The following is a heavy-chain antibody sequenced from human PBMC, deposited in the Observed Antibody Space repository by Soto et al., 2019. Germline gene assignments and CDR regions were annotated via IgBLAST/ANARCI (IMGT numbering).Heavy chain of an antibody. CDR2: ISYDGSNK. CDR1: GFTFSSYA. D-gene: IGHD6-19*01. V-gene: IGHV3-30-3*01. Sequence: PGGSLRLSCAASGFTFSSYAMHWVRQAPGKGLEWVAVISYDGSNKYYADSVKGRFTISRDNSKNTLYLQMNSLRAEDTAVYYCARDRLAVAGSSYYYYGMDVWGQGTTVTVSS. J-gene: IGHJ6*02. CDR3: ARDRLAVAGSSYYYYGMDV.